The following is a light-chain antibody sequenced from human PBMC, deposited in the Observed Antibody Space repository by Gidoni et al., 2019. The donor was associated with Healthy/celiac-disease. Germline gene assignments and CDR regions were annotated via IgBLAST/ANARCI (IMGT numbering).Light chain of an antibody. J-gene: IGKJ2*01. CDR2: AAS. CDR3: QQSYSTPQDT. V-gene: IGKV1-39*01. Sequence: DIQMTQSPSSLSASVGDRVTITCRASQSISSYLNWYQQKPGKAPKLLIYAASSLQSGVPSRFSGSGSGTDVTLTISSLQHEDFATYYCQQSYSTPQDTFGQXTKLEIK. CDR1: QSISSY.